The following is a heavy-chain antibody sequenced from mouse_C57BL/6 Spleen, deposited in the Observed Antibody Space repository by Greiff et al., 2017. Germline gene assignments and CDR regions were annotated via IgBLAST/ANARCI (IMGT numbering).Heavy chain of an antibody. Sequence: DVKLQESGAELVRPGASVKLSCTASGFNIKDYYMHWVKQRPEQGLEWIGRIDPEDGDTEYAPKFQGKATMTADTSSNTAYLQLSSLTSEDTAVYYCTTFLYGYDEGVKFSYWGQGTLVTVSA. CDR1: GFNIKDYY. V-gene: IGHV14-1*01. CDR2: IDPEDGDT. D-gene: IGHD2-2*01. J-gene: IGHJ3*01. CDR3: TTFLYGYDEGVKFSY.